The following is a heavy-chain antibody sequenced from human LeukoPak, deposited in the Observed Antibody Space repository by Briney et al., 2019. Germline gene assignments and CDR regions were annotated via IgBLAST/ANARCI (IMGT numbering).Heavy chain of an antibody. CDR1: GFTFSSYA. D-gene: IGHD6-13*01. V-gene: IGHV3-23*01. CDR2: ISGSGGST. J-gene: IGHJ4*02. Sequence: GGSLRLSCAASGFTFSSYAMSWVRQAPGKGLEWVSAISGSGGSTYYADSVKGRFTISRDNSKNTLYLQMNSLRAEDTAVYYCARAPNRIAAGGYFDYWGQGTLVIVSS. CDR3: ARAPNRIAAGGYFDY.